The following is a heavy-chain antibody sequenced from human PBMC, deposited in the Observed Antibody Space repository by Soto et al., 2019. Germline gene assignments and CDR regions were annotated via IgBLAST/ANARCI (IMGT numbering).Heavy chain of an antibody. Sequence: SETLSLTCTVSGGSISSYYWSWIRQPPGKGLEWIGYIYYSGSTNYNPSLKSRVTISVDTSKNQFSLKLSSVTAADTAVYYCARGGTAYNSSWYYPFGVNWFDPWGQGTLVTVSS. D-gene: IGHD6-13*01. CDR1: GGSISSYY. J-gene: IGHJ5*02. V-gene: IGHV4-59*01. CDR2: IYYSGST. CDR3: ARGGTAYNSSWYYPFGVNWFDP.